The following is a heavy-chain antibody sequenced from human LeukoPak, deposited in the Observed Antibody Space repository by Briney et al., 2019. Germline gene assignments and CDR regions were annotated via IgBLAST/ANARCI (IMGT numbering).Heavy chain of an antibody. D-gene: IGHD6-13*01. J-gene: IGHJ4*02. V-gene: IGHV1-8*01. CDR3: ARKDGVQQLVQPGAEGLDY. CDR1: GYTFTSYD. CDR2: MNANPHNGET. Sequence: ASVKVSCKASGYTFTSYDINWVRLAPGHGLEWMGWMNANPHNGETRHAQKFQGRVTMTANTSTRTSYMELSSLRSEDTAVYYCARKDGVQQLVQPGAEGLDYWGQGTLVTVSS.